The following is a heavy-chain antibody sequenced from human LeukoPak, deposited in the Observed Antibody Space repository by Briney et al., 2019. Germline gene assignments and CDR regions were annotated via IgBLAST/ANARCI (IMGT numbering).Heavy chain of an antibody. CDR1: GFTFTSSA. Sequence: ASVKVSCKASGFTFTSSAVQWVRQARGQRLEWIGWIVVWSGDTNSAQKFQERVTITRDMYTRTAYMELSSLRSEDTAVYYCGADSMPRGVFSYAFDIWGQGTMVTVSS. D-gene: IGHD3-10*01. CDR3: GADSMPRGVFSYAFDI. J-gene: IGHJ3*02. V-gene: IGHV1-58*01. CDR2: IVVWSGDT.